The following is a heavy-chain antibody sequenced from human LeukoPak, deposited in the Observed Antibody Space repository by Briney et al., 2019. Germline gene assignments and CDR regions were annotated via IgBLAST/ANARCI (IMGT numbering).Heavy chain of an antibody. CDR2: IYQRATV. J-gene: IGHJ2*01. Sequence: SETLSLTCNVSGYSISSGYFWGWVRQAPGKGLEWIGSIYQRATVHYNPSLKSRVTISLDTSKNHFSLNLRSMQASDTAVYYCARVYYSSSYDYWYFDLWGRGTLVTVSS. CDR3: ARVYYSSSYDYWYFDL. D-gene: IGHD6-13*01. CDR1: GYSISSGYF. V-gene: IGHV4-38-2*02.